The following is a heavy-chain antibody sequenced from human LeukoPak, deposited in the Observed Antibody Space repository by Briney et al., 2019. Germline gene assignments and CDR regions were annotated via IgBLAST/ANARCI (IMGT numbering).Heavy chain of an antibody. CDR3: ARGGSYGWYSGGGYYFDY. D-gene: IGHD6-19*01. CDR2: MNPNSGNT. Sequence: ASVKVSCKASGYTFTSYDINCVRQATGQGLEWMGWMNPNSGNTGYAQKFQGRVTMTRNTSISTAYMELSSLRSEDTAVYYCARGGSYGWYSGGGYYFDYWGQGTLVTVSS. V-gene: IGHV1-8*01. J-gene: IGHJ4*02. CDR1: GYTFTSYD.